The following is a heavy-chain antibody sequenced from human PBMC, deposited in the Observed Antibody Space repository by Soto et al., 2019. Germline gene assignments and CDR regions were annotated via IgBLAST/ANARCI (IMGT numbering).Heavy chain of an antibody. CDR2: ISAYNGNT. J-gene: IGHJ6*02. D-gene: IGHD3-3*01. CDR1: GYTFTSYG. V-gene: IGHV1-18*04. CDR3: ARDRSITIFGVVMPNYGMDV. Sequence: ASVKVSCKASGYTFTSYGISWVRQAPGQGLEWMGWISAYNGNTNYAQKLQGRVTMTTDASTSTAYMELRSLRSDDTAVYYCARDRSITIFGVVMPNYGMDVWGQGTTVTVSS.